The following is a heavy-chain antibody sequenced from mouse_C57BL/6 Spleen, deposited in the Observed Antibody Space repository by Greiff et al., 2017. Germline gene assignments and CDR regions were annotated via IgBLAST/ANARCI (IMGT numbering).Heavy chain of an antibody. CDR1: GYTFTSHS. Sequence: QVQLQQSGADFVKPGASVKLSCKASGYTFTSHSMPWVKQRPGRGLEWIGWINPNGGGTKYNEKFKGKGTLTVDKPSSTAYMQLISLPSEDSAVYYCSRYYGSSYLYFDYWGQGTTLTVSS. J-gene: IGHJ2*01. D-gene: IGHD1-1*01. V-gene: IGHV1-72*01. CDR2: INPNGGGT. CDR3: SRYYGSSYLYFDY.